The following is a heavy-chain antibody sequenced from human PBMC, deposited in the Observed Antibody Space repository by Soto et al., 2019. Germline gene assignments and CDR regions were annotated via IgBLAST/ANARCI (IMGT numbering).Heavy chain of an antibody. J-gene: IGHJ5*02. Sequence: GGSLRPSCAASGFTFSSYAMHWVRQAPGKGLEWVAVISYDGSNKYYADSVKGRFTISRDNSKNTLYLQMNSLRAEDTAVYYCARDKSLGGATTLPFQPSGQAPLATVPS. CDR1: GFTFSSYA. D-gene: IGHD1-26*01. V-gene: IGHV3-30-3*01. CDR2: ISYDGSNK. CDR3: ARDKSLGGATTLPFQP.